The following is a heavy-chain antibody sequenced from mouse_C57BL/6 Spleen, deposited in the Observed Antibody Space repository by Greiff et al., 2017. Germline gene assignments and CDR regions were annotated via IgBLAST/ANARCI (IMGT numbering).Heavy chain of an antibody. J-gene: IGHJ2*01. D-gene: IGHD3-2*02. CDR1: GFTFSSYA. V-gene: IGHV5-9-1*02. CDR2: ISSGGDYI. CDR3: TRVTAQATSDY. Sequence: EVQRVESGEGLVKPGGSLKLSCAASGFTFSSYAMYWVRQTPEKRLEWVAYISSGGDYIYYADTVKGGFTISRDNARNTLYLQMSSLKSEDTAMYYCTRVTAQATSDYWGQGTTLTVSA.